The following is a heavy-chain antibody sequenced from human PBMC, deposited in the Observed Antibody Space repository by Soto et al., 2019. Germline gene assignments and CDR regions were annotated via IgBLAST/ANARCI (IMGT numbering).Heavy chain of an antibody. V-gene: IGHV4-59*01. J-gene: IGHJ5*02. D-gene: IGHD3-22*01. CDR1: GGSSSSFY. Sequence: PSETLSLTCTVSGGSSSSFYCRWIRKTPGKGLEWIGYMHYNGSTNYSPSLKSRVTISVDTSKNQFSLKLRSVTAADMAVYYCASNGYDYPNWFDPWGQGTLVTVSS. CDR2: MHYNGST. CDR3: ASNGYDYPNWFDP.